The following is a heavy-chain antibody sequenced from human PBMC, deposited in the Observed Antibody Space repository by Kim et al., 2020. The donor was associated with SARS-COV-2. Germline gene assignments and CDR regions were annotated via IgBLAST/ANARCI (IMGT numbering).Heavy chain of an antibody. V-gene: IGHV5-51*01. J-gene: IGHJ4*02. CDR2: IYPGDSDT. D-gene: IGHD3-10*01. CDR3: ARLGGRVLLWFGDPPDY. Sequence: GASLKISCKGSGYSFTSYWIGWVRQMPGKGLEWMGIIYPGDSDTRYSPSFQGQVTISADKSISTAYLQWSSLKASDTAMYYCARLGGRVLLWFGDPPDYWGQGTLVTVSS. CDR1: GYSFTSYW.